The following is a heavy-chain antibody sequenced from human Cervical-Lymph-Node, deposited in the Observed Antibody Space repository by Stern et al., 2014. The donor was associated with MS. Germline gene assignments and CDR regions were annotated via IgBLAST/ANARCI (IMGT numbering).Heavy chain of an antibody. D-gene: IGHD3-10*01. CDR1: GGSVSSGSYY. J-gene: IGHJ4*02. V-gene: IGHV4-61*01. Sequence: QLQLQESGPGLVKPSETLSLTCTVSGGSVSSGSYYWNWIRQPPGKGLEWIGYIYYSGSTNYNPSLKSRVTISVDTSKNQFSLKLSAVTAADTAVYYCARGGEEWKLYFDYWGQGTLVTVSS. CDR2: IYYSGST. CDR3: ARGGEEWKLYFDY.